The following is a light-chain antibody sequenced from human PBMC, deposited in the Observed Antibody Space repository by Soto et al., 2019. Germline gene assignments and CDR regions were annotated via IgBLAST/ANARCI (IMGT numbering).Light chain of an antibody. CDR3: HHYGRSPEWDPWT. J-gene: IGKJ1*01. Sequence: EIVLTQSPGTLSLSPGERATLSCRASQSVSSSYLAWYQQKPGQAPRLLIYGASSRATGIPDRFSGSGSGTDFTLTISRLEPEDFAVYYCHHYGRSPEWDPWTFGQGTKVEIK. V-gene: IGKV3-20*01. CDR2: GAS. CDR1: QSVSSSY.